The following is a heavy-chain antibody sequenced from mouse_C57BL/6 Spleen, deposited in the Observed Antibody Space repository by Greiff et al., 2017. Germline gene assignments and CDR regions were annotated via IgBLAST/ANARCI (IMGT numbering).Heavy chain of an antibody. CDR1: GYSFTGYY. Sequence: EVKLMESGPELVKPGASVKISCKASGYSFTGYYMNWVKQSPEKSLEWIGEINPSTGGTTYNQKFKAKATLTVDKSSSTAYMQLKSLTSEDSAVYYCARKFTYAMDYWGQGTSVTVSS. D-gene: IGHD2-12*01. CDR2: INPSTGGT. CDR3: ARKFTYAMDY. J-gene: IGHJ4*01. V-gene: IGHV1-42*01.